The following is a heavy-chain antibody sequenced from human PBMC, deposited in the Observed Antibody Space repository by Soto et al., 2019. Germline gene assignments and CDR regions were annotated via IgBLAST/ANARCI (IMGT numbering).Heavy chain of an antibody. CDR3: ASSYSSSWYGGTWFDP. CDR2: IYYSGST. J-gene: IGHJ5*02. Sequence: QVQLQESGPGLVKPSETLSLTCTVSGGSISSYYWSWIRQPPGKGLEWIGYIYYSGSTNYNPSLKSRVTISVDTSKNQFSLKLSSVTAADTAVYYCASSYSSSWYGGTWFDPWGQGTLVTVSS. CDR1: GGSISSYY. V-gene: IGHV4-59*08. D-gene: IGHD6-13*01.